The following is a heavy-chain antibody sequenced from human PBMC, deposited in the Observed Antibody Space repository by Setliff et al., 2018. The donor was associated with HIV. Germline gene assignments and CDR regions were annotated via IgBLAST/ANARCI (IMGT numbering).Heavy chain of an antibody. J-gene: IGHJ4*02. CDR3: ARLRVNSGSYGAYY. Sequence: SETLSLTCTVSAGSISSTTYYWGWIRQPPGKGLEWIGSIYYSGSTYYNPSLKSRVTISVDTSKNQFSLKLSSVTAADTAVYYCARLRVNSGSYGAYYWGQGILVTVSS. V-gene: IGHV4-39*01. CDR1: AGSISSTTYY. CDR2: IYYSGST. D-gene: IGHD1-26*01.